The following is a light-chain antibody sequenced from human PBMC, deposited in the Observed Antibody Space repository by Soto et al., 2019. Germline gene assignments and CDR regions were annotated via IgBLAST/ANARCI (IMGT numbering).Light chain of an antibody. J-gene: IGLJ1*01. CDR1: SSDIGGYNS. CDR2: DVG. V-gene: IGLV2-11*01. Sequence: QSVLTQPRSVSGSPGQSVTISCTGTSSDIGGYNSVSWYQQHPGKAPKLVISDVGNRPSGVPDRLSASKSGTSASLAITGLQAEDEGHYYCQSYDKRLTAYVFGTGTKV. CDR3: QSYDKRLTAYV.